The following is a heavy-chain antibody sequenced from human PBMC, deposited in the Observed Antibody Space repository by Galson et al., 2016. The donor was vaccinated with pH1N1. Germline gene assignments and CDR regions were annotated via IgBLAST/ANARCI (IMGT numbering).Heavy chain of an antibody. J-gene: IGHJ4*02. Sequence: SLRLSCAASGFTLSCRAMHWVRQAPGKGLEWVSTISGSGGSTYYADSVKGRFTISRDNSKNTVYLKMNSLRADDAAVYYCAKHPYYVDTSKIDYWGQGTLVTVSS. V-gene: IGHV3-23*01. D-gene: IGHD5-18*01. CDR2: ISGSGGST. CDR1: GFTLSCRA. CDR3: AKHPYYVDTSKIDY.